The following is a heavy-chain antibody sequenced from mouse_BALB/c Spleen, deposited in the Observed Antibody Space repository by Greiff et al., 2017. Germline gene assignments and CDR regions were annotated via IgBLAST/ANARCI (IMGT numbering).Heavy chain of an antibody. CDR1: GFSLTSYD. D-gene: IGHD2-2*01. Sequence: QVQLQQSGPGLVAPSQSLSITCTVSGFSLTSYDISWIRQPPGKGLEWLGVIWTGGGTNYNSAFMSRLSISKDNSKSQVFLKMNSLQTDDTAIYYCVRDGYDAYWGQGTLVTVSA. CDR3: VRDGYDAY. J-gene: IGHJ3*01. CDR2: IWTGGGT. V-gene: IGHV2-9-2*01.